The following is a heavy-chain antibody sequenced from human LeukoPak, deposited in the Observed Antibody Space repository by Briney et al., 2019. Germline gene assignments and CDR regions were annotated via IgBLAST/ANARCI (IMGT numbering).Heavy chain of an antibody. CDR2: MRRDGNEI. V-gene: IGHV3-7*01. J-gene: IGHJ4*02. CDR3: VRLCWGNQLAGFDS. Sequence: PGGSLRLSCSASGFTFSTYWMSWVRQAPGKGLEWVANMRRDGNEIYYLDSVRGRFTISRDNAKNSLYLQMNSLRAEDTAVYYCVRLCWGNQLAGFDSWGQGTLVTVSS. CDR1: GFTFSTYW. D-gene: IGHD3-10*02.